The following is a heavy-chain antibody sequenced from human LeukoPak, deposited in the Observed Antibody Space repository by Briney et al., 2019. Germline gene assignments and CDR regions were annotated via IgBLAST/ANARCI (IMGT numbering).Heavy chain of an antibody. Sequence: GGSLRLSCAASGFTVSSNYMSWVRQAPGKGLEWVSVIYSGGSTYYADSVKGRFTISRDNSKNTLYLQTNSLRAEDTAVYYCAREQQLTSWPYYYGMDVWGQGTTVTVSS. D-gene: IGHD6-13*01. V-gene: IGHV3-66*01. CDR1: GFTVSSNY. J-gene: IGHJ6*02. CDR2: IYSGGST. CDR3: AREQQLTSWPYYYGMDV.